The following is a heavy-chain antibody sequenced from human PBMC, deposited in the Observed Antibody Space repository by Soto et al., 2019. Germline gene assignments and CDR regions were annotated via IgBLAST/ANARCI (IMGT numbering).Heavy chain of an antibody. J-gene: IGHJ5*02. CDR1: GGTFSSYA. CDR3: ARVTTRMATISWFDP. D-gene: IGHD5-12*01. V-gene: IGHV1-69*13. CDR2: IIPIFGTA. Sequence: ASVKVSCKASGGTFSSYAISWVRQAPGQGLERMGGIIPIFGTANYAQKFQGRVTITADESTSTAYMELSSLRSEDTAVYYCARVTTRMATISWFDPWGQGTLVTVSS.